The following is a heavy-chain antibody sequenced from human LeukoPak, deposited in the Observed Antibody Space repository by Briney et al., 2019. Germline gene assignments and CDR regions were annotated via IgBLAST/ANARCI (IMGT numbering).Heavy chain of an antibody. Sequence: PAETLSLTCTVSGGSISSHYWSWLRQPPGKGLAWMGYIYYSGSTNYNPSLKSRVTISVDTSKNQFSLKLSSVTAADTAVYYCARGYSSSRNYYYYMDVWGKGTTVTVSS. CDR2: IYYSGST. V-gene: IGHV4-59*11. CDR3: ARGYSSSRNYYYYMDV. D-gene: IGHD6-13*01. CDR1: GGSISSHY. J-gene: IGHJ6*03.